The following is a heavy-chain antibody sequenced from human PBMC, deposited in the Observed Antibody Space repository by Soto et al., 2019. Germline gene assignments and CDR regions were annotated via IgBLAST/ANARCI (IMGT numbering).Heavy chain of an antibody. V-gene: IGHV4-59*08. CDR3: ASGGNAYSYEGLGF. J-gene: IGHJ4*02. CDR2: ISYSGNT. D-gene: IGHD4-4*01. CDR1: GASISSYY. Sequence: PSETLSLTCTGSGASISSYYWIWIRQPPGKGLECIGYISYSGNTKDNPSLKGRVTISEDTSKNQFSLKLSSVTAADTAVYYCASGGNAYSYEGLGFWGQRILVTVSS.